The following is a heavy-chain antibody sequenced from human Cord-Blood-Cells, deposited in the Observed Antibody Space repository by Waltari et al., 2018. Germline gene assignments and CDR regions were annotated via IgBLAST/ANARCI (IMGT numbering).Heavy chain of an antibody. CDR2: IKSKTDGGTT. D-gene: IGHD6-19*01. Sequence: EVQLVESGGGLVKPGGSLRLSCAASGFTFSNAWMSWVRQAPGKGLEWVGRIKSKTDGGTTDYAAPVKGRFTISRDELKNTLYLQMKSPKTEDTAVYYGTPDRYSSGYFDYWGQGTLGTVSS. CDR3: TPDRYSSGYFDY. CDR1: GFTFSNAW. V-gene: IGHV3-15*01. J-gene: IGHJ4*02.